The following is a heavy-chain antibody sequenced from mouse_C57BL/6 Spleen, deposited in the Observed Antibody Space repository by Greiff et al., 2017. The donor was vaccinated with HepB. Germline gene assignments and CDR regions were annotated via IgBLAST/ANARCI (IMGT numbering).Heavy chain of an antibody. V-gene: IGHV3-6*01. CDR2: ISYDGSN. D-gene: IGHD1-2*01. J-gene: IGHJ1*03. CDR1: GYSITSGYY. Sequence: EVQLQESGPGLVKPSQSLSLTCSVTGYSITSGYYWNWIRQFPGNKLEWMGYISYDGSNNYNPSLKNRITITRDTSKNQFFLKLNSVTTEDTATYYCARGHYGHWYVDVWGTGTTVTVSS. CDR3: ARGHYGHWYVDV.